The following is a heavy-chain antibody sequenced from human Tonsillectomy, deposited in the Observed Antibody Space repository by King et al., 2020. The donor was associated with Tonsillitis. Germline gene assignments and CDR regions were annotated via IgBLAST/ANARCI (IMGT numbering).Heavy chain of an antibody. V-gene: IGHV3-9*01. CDR2: INWNSADI. Sequence: VQLVESGGGLVQPGRSLRLSCAASGFTFNDYAMHWVRQVPGKGLEWVSGINWNSADIGYADSVKGRFTISRDNAKNSLDLEMNSLTPEDTALYFCTKGTNFIFGHAACDIWGQGTLVTVSA. J-gene: IGHJ3*02. CDR1: GFTFNDYA. CDR3: TKGTNFIFGHAACDI. D-gene: IGHD3-10*02.